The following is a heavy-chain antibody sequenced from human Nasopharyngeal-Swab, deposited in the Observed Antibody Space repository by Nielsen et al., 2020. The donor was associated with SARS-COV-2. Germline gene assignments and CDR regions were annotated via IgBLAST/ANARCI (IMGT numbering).Heavy chain of an antibody. V-gene: IGHV3-73*01. J-gene: IGHJ4*02. CDR3: TSASGSSWPNFNY. CDR1: EFSFSGST. Sequence: GESLKISCTSSEFSFSGSTIHWVRQASGKGLEWVGRIKTKVNSYATAYGASVKGMFTISRDDSKNTAYLQMNSLKTEDTAVYYCTSASGSSWPNFNYWGQGTLVSVSS. CDR2: IKTKVNSYAT. D-gene: IGHD6-13*01.